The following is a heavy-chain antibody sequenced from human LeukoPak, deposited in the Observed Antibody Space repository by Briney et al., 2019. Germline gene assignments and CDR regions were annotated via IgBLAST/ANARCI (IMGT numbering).Heavy chain of an antibody. J-gene: IGHJ3*02. CDR3: ASWLSFTAAFDI. Sequence: QTGGSLRLSCAASGFTFSDCYMSWVRQAPGKGLEWVSVIYSGGSTYYADSVKGRFTISRDNSKNTLYLQMNSLRAEDTAVYHCASWLSFTAAFDIWGQGTMVTVSS. CDR2: IYSGGST. CDR1: GFTFSDCY. D-gene: IGHD3-9*01. V-gene: IGHV3-53*01.